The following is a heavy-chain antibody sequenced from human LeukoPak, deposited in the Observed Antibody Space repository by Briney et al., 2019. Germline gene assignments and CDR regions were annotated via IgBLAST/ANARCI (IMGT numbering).Heavy chain of an antibody. V-gene: IGHV4-39*01. J-gene: IGHJ4*02. CDR3: ARQDYGDYAFDY. Sequence: PSETLSLTCTVSGGSISSSSYYWGWIRQPPGKWLEWIGNIYYSGSTYYNPSLKSRVTISVDTSKNQFSLKLSSVTAADTAVYYCARQDYGDYAFDYWGQGTPVTVSS. CDR1: GGSISSSSYY. D-gene: IGHD4-17*01. CDR2: IYYSGST.